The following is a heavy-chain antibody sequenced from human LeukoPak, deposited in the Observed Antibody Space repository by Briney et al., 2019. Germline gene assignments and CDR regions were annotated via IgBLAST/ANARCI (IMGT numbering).Heavy chain of an antibody. Sequence: GGSLRLSCTASGFTFSSYAMSWVRQAPGKGLGWVSSISGSSGTTYYADSVKGRFTISRDNSKNTLYLQMNSLRAEDTALYYCAKQSSWSGYSSLNWFDTWGQGTLVTVSS. D-gene: IGHD3-3*01. J-gene: IGHJ5*02. CDR1: GFTFSSYA. CDR3: AKQSSWSGYSSLNWFDT. CDR2: ISGSSGTT. V-gene: IGHV3-23*01.